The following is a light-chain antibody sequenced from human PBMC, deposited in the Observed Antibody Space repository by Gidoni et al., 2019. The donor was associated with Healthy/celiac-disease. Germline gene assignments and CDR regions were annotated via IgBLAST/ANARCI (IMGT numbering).Light chain of an antibody. CDR3: QQYDNLPLT. J-gene: IGKJ4*01. Sequence: DIQMTQSPSSLSASVGDRVTITCQASQDISNYLNWYQQKPGKAPKLLIYDATNLETVVPSRFSGSGSGTDFTLTISRLQPEDIEKYYCQQYDNLPLTFGGGTKVEIK. CDR2: DAT. V-gene: IGKV1-33*01. CDR1: QDISNY.